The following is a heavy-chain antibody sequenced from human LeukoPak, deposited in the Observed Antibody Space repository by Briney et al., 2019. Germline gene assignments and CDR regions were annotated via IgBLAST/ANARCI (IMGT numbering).Heavy chain of an antibody. Sequence: GGSLRLSCAASGFTFSSYGMHWVRQAPGKGLEWVAVIWYDGSNKYYADSVKGRFTISRDNSKNTLYLQMNSLRAEDTAVYYCAKDPSLTPYMNFDYWGQGTLVTVSS. CDR3: AKDPSLTPYMNFDY. CDR2: IWYDGSNK. D-gene: IGHD3-9*01. V-gene: IGHV3-33*06. CDR1: GFTFSSYG. J-gene: IGHJ4*02.